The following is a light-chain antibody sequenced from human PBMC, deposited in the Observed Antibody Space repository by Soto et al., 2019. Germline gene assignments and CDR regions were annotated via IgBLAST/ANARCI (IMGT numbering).Light chain of an antibody. J-gene: IGLJ1*01. CDR3: SSYAGDENV. CDR2: EVT. CDR1: SSDVGGYNY. Sequence: QSALTQPPSASGSPGQSVTISCTGTSSDVGGYNYVSWYQQHPGKAPKLMIYEVTKRPSGVPDRFSGSKSGNTASLTVSGLQAEDEGDYYCSSYAGDENVFGTGTKVTVL. V-gene: IGLV2-8*01.